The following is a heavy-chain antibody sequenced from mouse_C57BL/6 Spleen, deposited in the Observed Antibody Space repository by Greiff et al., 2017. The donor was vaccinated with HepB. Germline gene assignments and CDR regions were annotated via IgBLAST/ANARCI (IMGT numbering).Heavy chain of an antibody. CDR2: IYPGDGDT. V-gene: IGHV1-82*01. Sequence: VQLQQSGPELVKPGASVKISCKASGYAFSSSWMNWVKQRPGKGLEWIGRIYPGDGDTNYNGKFKGKATLTADKSSSTAYMQLSSLTSEDSAVYFCARSPDYSLAMDYWGQGTSVTVSS. J-gene: IGHJ4*01. D-gene: IGHD2-4*01. CDR3: ARSPDYSLAMDY. CDR1: GYAFSSSW.